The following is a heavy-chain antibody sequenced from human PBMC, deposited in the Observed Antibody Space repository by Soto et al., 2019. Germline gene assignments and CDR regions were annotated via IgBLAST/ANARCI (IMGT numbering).Heavy chain of an antibody. CDR3: ASSPHKDSRPDY. D-gene: IGHD3-22*01. CDR1: GFTFSSYW. V-gene: IGHV3-7*03. CDR2: IKYDGSEK. J-gene: IGHJ4*02. Sequence: GGSLRLSCAASGFTFSSYWMSWVRQAPGRGLEWMANIKYDGSEKYYVDSVKGRLTVSRDNAKNSLYLQMNSLRAEDTAVYYCASSPHKDSRPDYWGQGTLVTVSS.